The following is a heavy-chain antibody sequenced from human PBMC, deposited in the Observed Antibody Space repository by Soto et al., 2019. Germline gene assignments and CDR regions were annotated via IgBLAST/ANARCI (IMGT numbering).Heavy chain of an antibody. CDR3: ARAGITPGWFDP. J-gene: IGHJ5*02. CDR2: IYPGDSAT. D-gene: IGHD3-3*01. Sequence: PGASQKISSKASEYSFTSYWIGWLRQIAGRGLEWTGIIYPGDSATRSSPSFQGRVTISADKSISTAYLQWSSLKASDTAMYYSARAGITPGWFDPWGQGTLVTVSS. CDR1: EYSFTSYW. V-gene: IGHV5-51*01.